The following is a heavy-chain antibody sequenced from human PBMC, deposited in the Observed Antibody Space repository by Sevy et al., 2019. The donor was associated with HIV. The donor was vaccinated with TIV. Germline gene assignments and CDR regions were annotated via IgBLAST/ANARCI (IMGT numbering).Heavy chain of an antibody. J-gene: IGHJ4*01. D-gene: IGHD3-16*01. CDR1: GFTFSNYV. CDR2: VSPTSLST. Sequence: GGSLRLSCVTSGFTFSNYVMAWVRQAPGKGLEWVSSVSPTSLSTYYAESVKGRFTISRDNSKNTLYLQMNSLRAEDTAIYYCAKLHSRMIPGNGALDYWGRGTLVTVSS. V-gene: IGHV3-23*01. CDR3: AKLHSRMIPGNGALDY.